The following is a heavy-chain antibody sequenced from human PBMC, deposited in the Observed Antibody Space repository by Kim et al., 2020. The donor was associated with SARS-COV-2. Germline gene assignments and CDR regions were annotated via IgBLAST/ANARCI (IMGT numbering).Heavy chain of an antibody. J-gene: IGHJ4*02. CDR2: IYYSGST. V-gene: IGHV4-39*01. D-gene: IGHD1-26*01. CDR3: ARHYPPIGRVDY. Sequence: SETLSLTCTVSGGSISSSSYYWGWIRQPPGKGLEWIGSIYYSGSTYYNPSLKSRVTISVDTSKNQFSLKLSSVTAADTAVYYCARHYPPIGRVDYWGQGTLVTVSS. CDR1: GGSISSSSYY.